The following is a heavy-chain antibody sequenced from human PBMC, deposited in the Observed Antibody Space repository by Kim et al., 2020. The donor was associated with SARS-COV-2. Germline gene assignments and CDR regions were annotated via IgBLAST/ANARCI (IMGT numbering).Heavy chain of an antibody. V-gene: IGHV4-34*01. J-gene: IGHJ4*02. D-gene: IGHD6-13*01. CDR1: GGSFSGYY. CDR2: INHSGST. Sequence: SETLSLTCAVYGGSFSGYYWSWIRQPPGKGLEWIGEINHSGSTNYNPSLKSRVTISVDTPKNQFSLKLSSVTAADTAVYYCARVHGAAGPPQPPQWGQGTLVTVSS. CDR3: ARVHGAAGPPQPPQ.